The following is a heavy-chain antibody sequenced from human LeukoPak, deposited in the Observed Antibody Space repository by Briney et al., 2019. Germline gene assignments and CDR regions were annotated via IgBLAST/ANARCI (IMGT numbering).Heavy chain of an antibody. CDR3: ARYGITIVRGGKYYFDS. CDR1: GGSITSYY. J-gene: IGHJ4*02. D-gene: IGHD3-10*01. Sequence: SETLSLTCAVSGGSITSYYWSWIRQSPGKGLEWIGSIFYTGTTNYNPSLKSRVTISVDTSKNQFSLKLRSVATEDTAAYYCARYGITIVRGGKYYFDSWGQGTLVTVSS. CDR2: IFYTGTT. V-gene: IGHV4-59*01.